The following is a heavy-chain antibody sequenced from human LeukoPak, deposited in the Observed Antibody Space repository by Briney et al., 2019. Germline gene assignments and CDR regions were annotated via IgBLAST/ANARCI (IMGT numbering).Heavy chain of an antibody. CDR1: GDSISSYY. V-gene: IGHV4-59*01. CDR3: ARDGIAVAGSYWYFDL. D-gene: IGHD6-19*01. J-gene: IGHJ2*01. CDR2: IYYSGST. Sequence: SETLSLTCTVSGDSISSYYWSWIRQPPGKGLEWIGYIYYSGSTNYNPSLESRVTISVDTSKNQFSLKLSSVTAADTAVYYCARDGIAVAGSYWYFDLWGRGTLVTVSS.